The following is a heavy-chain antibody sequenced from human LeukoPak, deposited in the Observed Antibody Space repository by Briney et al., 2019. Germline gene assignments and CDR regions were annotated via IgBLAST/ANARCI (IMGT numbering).Heavy chain of an antibody. V-gene: IGHV4-59*01. CDR2: IYYSGST. CDR3: ARVGSSSWSHYYYYGMDV. CDR1: GGSISSYY. D-gene: IGHD6-6*01. Sequence: PSETLSLTCTVSGGSISSYYWSWIRQPPGKGLEWVGYIYYSGSTNYNPSLKSRVTISVDTSNNQFSLKLSSVTAADTAVYYCARVGSSSWSHYYYYGMDVWGQGTTVTVSS. J-gene: IGHJ6*02.